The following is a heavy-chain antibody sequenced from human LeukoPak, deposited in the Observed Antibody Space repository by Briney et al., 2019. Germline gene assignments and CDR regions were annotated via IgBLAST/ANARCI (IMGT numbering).Heavy chain of an antibody. CDR3: AIWFGELYRAFDI. CDR1: GYSISSGYY. V-gene: IGHV4-38-2*02. CDR2: IYHSGST. Sequence: SETLSLTCTVSGYSISSGYYWGWIRQPPGKGLEWIGSIYHSGSTYYNPSLKSRVTISVDKSKNQFSLKLSSVTAADTAVYYCAIWFGELYRAFDIWGQGTMVTVSS. J-gene: IGHJ3*02. D-gene: IGHD3-10*01.